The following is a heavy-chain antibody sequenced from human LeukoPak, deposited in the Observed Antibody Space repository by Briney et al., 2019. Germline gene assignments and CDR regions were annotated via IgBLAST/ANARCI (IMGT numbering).Heavy chain of an antibody. V-gene: IGHV3-30-3*01. CDR3: ARDRGDSSSWNDYYYYMDV. D-gene: IGHD6-13*01. J-gene: IGHJ6*03. CDR2: ISYDGSNK. CDR1: GFTFSSYA. Sequence: GGSLRLSCAASGFTFSSYAMHWVRQAPGKGLEWVAVISYDGSNKYYADSVKGRFTISRDNSKNTLYLQMNSLRAEDTAVYYCARDRGDSSSWNDYYYYMDVWGKGTTVTVSS.